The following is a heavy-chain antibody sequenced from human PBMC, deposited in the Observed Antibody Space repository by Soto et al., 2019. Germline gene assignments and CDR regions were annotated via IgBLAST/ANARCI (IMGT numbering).Heavy chain of an antibody. Sequence: GASEKVSRKVSGYTLTQLSMHWVRQAPGKGLEWMGGFDPEDGETIYAQKFQGRVTMTEDTSTDTAYMELSSLRSEDTAVYYCATALKYDYYDSSQSLSWGQGTLVTVS. D-gene: IGHD3-22*01. CDR2: FDPEDGET. J-gene: IGHJ5*02. V-gene: IGHV1-24*01. CDR3: ATALKYDYYDSSQSLS. CDR1: GYTLTQLS.